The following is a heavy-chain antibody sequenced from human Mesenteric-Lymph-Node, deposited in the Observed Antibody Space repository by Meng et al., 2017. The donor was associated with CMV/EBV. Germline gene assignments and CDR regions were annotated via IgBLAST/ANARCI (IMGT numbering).Heavy chain of an antibody. CDR2: ISAYNGNT. CDR3: AKATEAKSSGSYGLFDS. D-gene: IGHD1-26*01. CDR1: GYTFTSYD. V-gene: IGHV1-18*01. Sequence: ASVKVSCKASGYTFTSYDINWVRQATGQGLEWMGWISAYNGNTNYAQKLQGRVTMTTDTSTSTAYMELRSLRSDDTAVYYCAKATEAKSSGSYGLFDSWGQGTLVTVSS. J-gene: IGHJ4*02.